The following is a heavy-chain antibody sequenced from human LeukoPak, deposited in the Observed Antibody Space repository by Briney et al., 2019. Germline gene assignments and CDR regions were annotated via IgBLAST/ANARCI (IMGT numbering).Heavy chain of an antibody. J-gene: IGHJ4*02. Sequence: PGGSLRLSCAASGFTFSTYAMSWVRQTPGKGLEWFAAIIGDNLGTYHANSLKGRFTFSRANSQNTLHLQMSGLRAEDTARYYCAKAPVGHCSGAFCYHFDSWGQGTLVTVSS. D-gene: IGHD2-15*01. CDR1: GFTFSTYA. CDR3: AKAPVGHCSGAFCYHFDS. V-gene: IGHV3-23*01. CDR2: IIGDNLGT.